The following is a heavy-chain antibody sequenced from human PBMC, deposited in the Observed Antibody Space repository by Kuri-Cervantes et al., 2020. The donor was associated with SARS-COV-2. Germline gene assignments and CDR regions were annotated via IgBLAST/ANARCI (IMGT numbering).Heavy chain of an antibody. Sequence: SETLSLTCAVYGGSFSGYFWNWIRQPPGKGLEWIGEINHSGSTNYNPSLKSRVTISVDTSKNQFSLKLSSVTAADTAVYYCARGGITIFGVVNKAWFDPWGQGTLVTGSS. V-gene: IGHV4-34*01. CDR1: GGSFSGYF. CDR3: ARGGITIFGVVNKAWFDP. CDR2: INHSGST. D-gene: IGHD3-3*01. J-gene: IGHJ5*02.